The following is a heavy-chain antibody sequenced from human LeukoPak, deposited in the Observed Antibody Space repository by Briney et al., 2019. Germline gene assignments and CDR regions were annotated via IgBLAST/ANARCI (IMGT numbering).Heavy chain of an antibody. V-gene: IGHV3-23*01. D-gene: IGHD3-22*01. CDR3: ARSPYYYDSSGYGVLDY. J-gene: IGHJ4*02. CDR1: GFTFSSYA. Sequence: PGGSLRLSCAASGFTFSSYAMSWVRQAPGKGLEWVSAISGSGGRTYYADSVKGRFTISRDNSKNTLYLQMNSLRAEDTAVYYCARSPYYYDSSGYGVLDYWGQGTLVTVSS. CDR2: ISGSGGRT.